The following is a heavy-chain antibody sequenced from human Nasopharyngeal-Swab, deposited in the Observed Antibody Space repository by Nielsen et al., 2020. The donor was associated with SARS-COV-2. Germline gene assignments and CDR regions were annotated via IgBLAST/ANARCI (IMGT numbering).Heavy chain of an antibody. Sequence: SLSISCRCYGSRFSSYWITWVRQMPGKGLEWMGRIDPSDSFTTYNPSFQGHVTISADKSISTAYLQWGSLQASDTAVYYCARRVYDSSGYPYYYYYYYMDVWGKGTTVTVS. CDR1: GSRFSSYW. J-gene: IGHJ6*03. D-gene: IGHD3-22*01. CDR2: IDPSDSFT. CDR3: ARRVYDSSGYPYYYYYYYMDV. V-gene: IGHV5-10-1*01.